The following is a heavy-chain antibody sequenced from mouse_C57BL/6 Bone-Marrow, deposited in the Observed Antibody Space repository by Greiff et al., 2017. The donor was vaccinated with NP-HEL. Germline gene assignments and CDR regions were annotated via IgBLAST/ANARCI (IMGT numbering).Heavy chain of an antibody. Sequence: QVQLKQSGAELARPGASVKLSCKASGYTFTSYGISWVKQSTGQGLEWIGEIYPRSGNTYYNEKFKGKATLTADKSSSTAYMELRSLTSEDSAVYFCARDYGNWAWFAYWGQGTLVTVSA. CDR2: IYPRSGNT. V-gene: IGHV1-81*01. D-gene: IGHD2-1*01. J-gene: IGHJ3*01. CDR3: ARDYGNWAWFAY. CDR1: GYTFTSYG.